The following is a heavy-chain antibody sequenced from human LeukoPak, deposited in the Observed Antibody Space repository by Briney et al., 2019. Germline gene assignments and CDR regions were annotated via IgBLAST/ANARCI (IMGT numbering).Heavy chain of an antibody. V-gene: IGHV3-53*01. Sequence: GGSLRLSCAASGFTVSSDFMNWVRQAPGKGLEWVSAMNSGGSTFYADSVKGRFIISRDKSRSTLYLQMNSLRVDDTAVYYCARGGSMVRGVLWGQGTLVTVSS. J-gene: IGHJ4*02. CDR1: GFTVSSDF. D-gene: IGHD3-10*01. CDR2: MNSGGST. CDR3: ARGGSMVRGVL.